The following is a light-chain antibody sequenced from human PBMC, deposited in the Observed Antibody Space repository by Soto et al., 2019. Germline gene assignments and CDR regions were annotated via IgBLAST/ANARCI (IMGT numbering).Light chain of an antibody. J-gene: IGKJ1*01. V-gene: IGKV3-11*01. CDR2: DAS. CDR1: QSVSSY. Sequence: DIVLTQSPATLSLSPGERATLSCRASQSVSSYLDWYQQKPGQAPRLLIYDASNRATGIPARFSGSGSGTDFTLTISSLEPEDFAVYYCQQRSNWRWTFGQGTKVDIK. CDR3: QQRSNWRWT.